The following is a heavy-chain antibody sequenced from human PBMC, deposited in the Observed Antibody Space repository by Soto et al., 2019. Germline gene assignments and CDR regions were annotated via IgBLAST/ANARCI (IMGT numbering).Heavy chain of an antibody. CDR1: GGTFSSDS. CDR2: IIPMFDTP. CDR3: ARSGGLDRDFNY. J-gene: IGHJ4*02. V-gene: IGHV1-69*12. Sequence: QVQLVQSGAEVKKPGSSVKVSCKASGGTFSSDSFSWVRQAPGQGLEWMGGIIPMFDTPIYAQKFQDRVTITADESTSTAYMQLSSLRSGDTAGYYWARSGGLDRDFNYWGQGSLVTVSS. D-gene: IGHD2-15*01.